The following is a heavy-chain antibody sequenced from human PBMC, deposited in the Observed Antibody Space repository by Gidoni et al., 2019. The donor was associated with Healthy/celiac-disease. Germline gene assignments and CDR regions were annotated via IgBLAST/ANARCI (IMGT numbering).Heavy chain of an antibody. D-gene: IGHD3-22*01. V-gene: IGHV4-59*01. Sequence: QVQLQESGPGLVKPSETLSLTCTVSGGSISRYYWSWIRQPQGKGLEWIGYIYYSGSTNYNPSLKSRVTISVDTSKNQFSLKLSSVTAADTAVYYCARDVPYYYDGSGPGGGGYWGQGTLVTVSS. CDR1: GGSISRYY. CDR3: ARDVPYYYDGSGPGGGGY. CDR2: IYYSGST. J-gene: IGHJ4*02.